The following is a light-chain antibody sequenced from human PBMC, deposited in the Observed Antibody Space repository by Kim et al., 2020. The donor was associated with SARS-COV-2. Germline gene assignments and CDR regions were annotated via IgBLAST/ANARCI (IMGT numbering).Light chain of an antibody. J-gene: IGLJ1*01. CDR2: DVG. V-gene: IGLV2-14*03. CDR3: SSYTSSSTYV. Sequence: GQSFTISCTGTSSDVGGYNFVSWYQQHPRKAPKVMIYDVGNRPSGVSNRFSGSKSGNTASLTISGLQAEDEADYYCSSYTSSSTYVFGTGTKVTVL. CDR1: SSDVGGYNF.